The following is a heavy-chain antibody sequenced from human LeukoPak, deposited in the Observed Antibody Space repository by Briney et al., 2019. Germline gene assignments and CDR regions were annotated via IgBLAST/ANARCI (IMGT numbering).Heavy chain of an antibody. CDR2: IYYSGST. J-gene: IGHJ5*02. D-gene: IGHD2-15*01. Sequence: NPSETLSLTCTVSGGSISSGDYYWSWIRQPPGKGLEWIGYIYYSGSTYYNPSLKSRVTISVDTSKNQFSLKLSSVTAADTAVYYCARGYCSGGSCYSRWFDPWGQGTPVTVSS. V-gene: IGHV4-30-4*01. CDR3: ARGYCSGGSCYSRWFDP. CDR1: GGSISSGDYY.